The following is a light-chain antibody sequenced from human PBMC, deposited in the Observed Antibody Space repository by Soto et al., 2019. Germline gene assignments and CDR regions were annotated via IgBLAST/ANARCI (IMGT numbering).Light chain of an antibody. CDR3: QQYGSSPLT. CDR1: QSVSSSY. V-gene: IGKV3-20*01. CDR2: VAS. Sequence: EIVLTQSPGTLSLSPGERATLSCRASQSVSSSYLAWYQQKPGQAPRLLIYVASSRATGIPDRFSGSGSGTDFTLTIIRLEPEEYAVYYSQQYGSSPLTFGGGTKVEIK. J-gene: IGKJ4*01.